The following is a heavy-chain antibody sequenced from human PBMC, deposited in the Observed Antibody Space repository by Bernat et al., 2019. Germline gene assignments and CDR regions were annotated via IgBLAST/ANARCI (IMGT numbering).Heavy chain of an antibody. Sequence: EVQLVESGGGLVQPGRSLRLSCAASGFTFDDYAMHWVRQAPGKGLEWVSGISWNSGSIGYADSVKGRFTISRDNAKNSLYLQMNSLRAEDTALYYCAKGTSWRAFYYAFDIWGQGTMVTVSS. V-gene: IGHV3-9*01. CDR3: AKGTSWRAFYYAFDI. CDR1: GFTFDDYA. D-gene: IGHD2/OR15-2a*01. J-gene: IGHJ3*02. CDR2: ISWNSGSI.